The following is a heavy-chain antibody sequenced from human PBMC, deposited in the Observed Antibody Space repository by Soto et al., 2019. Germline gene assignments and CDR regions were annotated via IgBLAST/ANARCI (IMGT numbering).Heavy chain of an antibody. CDR2: IINTGGST. CDR1: GFTFSSHA. D-gene: IGHD3-10*01. V-gene: IGHV3-23*01. CDR3: AKAGYGSGSYYTLSFDY. Sequence: EVQLLESGGGLVQPGGSLRLSCAGSGFTFSSHAVSWVRQAPGKGLECVSSIINTGGSTYYADSVKGRFTISRDNSKNTVYLQMNSLRAEDTAVYYCAKAGYGSGSYYTLSFDYWGQGSLVTVSS. J-gene: IGHJ4*02.